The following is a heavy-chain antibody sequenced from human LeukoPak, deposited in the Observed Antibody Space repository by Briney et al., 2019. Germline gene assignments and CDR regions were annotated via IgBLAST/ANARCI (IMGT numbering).Heavy chain of an antibody. CDR3: TRPWQRRYYMDV. J-gene: IGHJ6*03. Sequence: SETLSLTCAVYGESFSGYYWTWVRQPPGKGLEWIGDINHSGRTTYNPSLKSRVIISVDTSKNLFSLNLTSGTAADTAVYYCTRPWQRRYYMDVWGKGTTVAVSS. V-gene: IGHV4-34*01. CDR2: INHSGRT. CDR1: GESFSGYY.